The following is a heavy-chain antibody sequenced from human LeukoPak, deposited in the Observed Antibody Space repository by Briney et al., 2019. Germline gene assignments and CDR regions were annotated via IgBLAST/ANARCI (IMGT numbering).Heavy chain of an antibody. Sequence: GRSLRLSCAASGFTFSDNGMHWVRQAPGKGLEWVAVISYDGSNKYYADSVKGRFTISRDNSKNTLYLQMNSLRAEDTAVYYCAKDDYGDYWGQGTLVTVSS. V-gene: IGHV3-30*18. CDR1: GFTFSDNG. CDR3: AKDDYGDY. J-gene: IGHJ4*02. CDR2: ISYDGSNK.